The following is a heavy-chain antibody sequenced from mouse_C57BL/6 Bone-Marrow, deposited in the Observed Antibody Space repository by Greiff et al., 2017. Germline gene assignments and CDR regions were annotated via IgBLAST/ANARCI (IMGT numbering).Heavy chain of an antibody. V-gene: IGHV1-81*01. CDR3: ARRPYAMDY. CDR2: IYPRSGNT. Sequence: VKVVESGAELARPGASVKLSCKASGYTFTSYGISWVKQRTGQGLEWIGEIYPRSGNTYYNEKFKGKATLTADKSSSTAYMELRSLTSEDSAVYFCARRPYAMDYWGQGTSVTVSS. CDR1: GYTFTSYG. J-gene: IGHJ4*01.